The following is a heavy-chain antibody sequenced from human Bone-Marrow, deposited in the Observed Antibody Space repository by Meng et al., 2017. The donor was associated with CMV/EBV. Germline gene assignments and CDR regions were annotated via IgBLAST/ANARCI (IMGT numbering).Heavy chain of an antibody. CDR3: ARAPKGTTTPFDY. CDR2: IIPIFGAA. V-gene: IGHV1-69*05. D-gene: IGHD1-7*01. Sequence: SVKVSCKASGGILSRYAISWVRQAPGQGLEWMGGIIPIFGAANYAQKFQGRVTITTDESTSTAYMELRSLRSEDTAVYYCARAPKGTTTPFDYWGQGTLVTVSS. J-gene: IGHJ4*02. CDR1: GGILSRYA.